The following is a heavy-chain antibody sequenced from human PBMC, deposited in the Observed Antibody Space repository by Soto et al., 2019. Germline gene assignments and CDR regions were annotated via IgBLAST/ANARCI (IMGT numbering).Heavy chain of an antibody. V-gene: IGHV3-23*01. J-gene: IGHJ6*03. D-gene: IGHD3-3*01. CDR2: ISGSGGST. Sequence: GGSLRLSCAASGFTFSSYAMSWVRQAPGKGLEWVSAISGSGGSTYYADSVKGRFTISRDNSQNTLYLQMNSLSAEDTAVCYCAKIADYDFWSGYYANYYYYYMDVWGKGTTVTVSS. CDR1: GFTFSSYA. CDR3: AKIADYDFWSGYYANYYYYYMDV.